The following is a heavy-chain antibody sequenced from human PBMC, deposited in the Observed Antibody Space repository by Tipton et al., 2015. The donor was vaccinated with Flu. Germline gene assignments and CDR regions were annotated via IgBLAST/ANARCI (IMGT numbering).Heavy chain of an antibody. CDR1: GGSISTTIYY. V-gene: IGHV4-39*07. D-gene: IGHD2-2*01. J-gene: IGHJ4*02. CDR2: IYKTGIT. Sequence: TLSLTCTVSGGSISTTIYYWGWIRQPPGKGLEWIGSIYKTGITDYNPSLKSRVTLSLDTSKNQFSLKVRSVNAADTAVYYCAPSTRYWTGGHFFGWWGRGTQVTVSS. CDR3: APSTRYWTGGHFFGW.